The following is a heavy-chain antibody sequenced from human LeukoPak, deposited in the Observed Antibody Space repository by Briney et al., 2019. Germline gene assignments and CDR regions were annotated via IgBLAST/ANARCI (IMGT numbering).Heavy chain of an antibody. CDR2: ISAYNGNT. Sequence: ASVKVSCKASGGTFSSYAISWVRQAPGQGLEWMGWISAYNGNTNYAQKLQGRVTMTTDTSTSTAYMELRSLRSNDTAVYYCARGSLGYSSSWYYYYGMDVWGQGTTVTVSS. V-gene: IGHV1-18*01. CDR3: ARGSLGYSSSWYYYYGMDV. J-gene: IGHJ6*02. CDR1: GGTFSSYA. D-gene: IGHD6-13*01.